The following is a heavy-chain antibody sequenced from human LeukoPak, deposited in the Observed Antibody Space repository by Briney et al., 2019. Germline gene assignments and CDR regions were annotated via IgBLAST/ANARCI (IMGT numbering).Heavy chain of an antibody. CDR3: ARGGSYSSSWFDY. CDR2: IIPIFGTA. V-gene: IGHV1-69*05. D-gene: IGHD6-13*01. Sequence: SVKVSCKASGGTFSSYAISWVRQAPGQGLEWMGGIIPIFGTANYAQKFQGRVTITTDESTSTAYMELSSLRSEDTAVYYCARGGSYSSSWFDYWGQGTLVTVSS. CDR1: GGTFSSYA. J-gene: IGHJ4*02.